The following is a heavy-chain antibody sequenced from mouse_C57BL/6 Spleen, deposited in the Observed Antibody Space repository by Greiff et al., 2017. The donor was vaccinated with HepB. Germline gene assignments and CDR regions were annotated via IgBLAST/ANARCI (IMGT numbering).Heavy chain of an antibody. CDR3: TTRSNYPY. CDR2: IDPENGDT. J-gene: IGHJ3*01. V-gene: IGHV14-4*01. D-gene: IGHD2-5*01. Sequence: EVQLVESGAELVRPGASVKLSCTASGFNIKDDYMHWVKQRPEQGLEWIGWIDPENGDTEYASKFQGKATITADTSSNTAYLQLSSLTSEDTAVYYCTTRSNYPYWGQGTLVTVSA. CDR1: GFNIKDDY.